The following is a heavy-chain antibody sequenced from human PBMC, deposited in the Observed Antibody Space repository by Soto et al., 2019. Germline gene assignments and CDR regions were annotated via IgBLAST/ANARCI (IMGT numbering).Heavy chain of an antibody. CDR3: ARSRFRGMDV. Sequence: LRLSCVGSGFSVSDYFMTWVRQAPGKGLEWVANIKEDGSEKYYVESVKGRFTLSRDNAKNSLYLQVNSLRDEDTAVYYCARSRFRGMDVWGQGTTVTVSS. CDR2: IKEDGSEK. J-gene: IGHJ6*02. CDR1: GFSVSDYF. V-gene: IGHV3-7*03.